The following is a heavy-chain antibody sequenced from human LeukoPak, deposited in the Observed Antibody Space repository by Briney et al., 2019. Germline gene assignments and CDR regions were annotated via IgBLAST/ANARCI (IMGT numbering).Heavy chain of an antibody. Sequence: GGSLRLFCAASGFTFSSYGMHWVRQAPVKGLEWVAVIWYDGSNKYYADSVKGRFTISRDNSKNTLYLQMNSLRAEDTAVYYCAKRPVLRYFDWLSPLDYWGQGTLVTVSS. J-gene: IGHJ4*02. V-gene: IGHV3-33*06. D-gene: IGHD3-9*01. CDR2: IWYDGSNK. CDR1: GFTFSSYG. CDR3: AKRPVLRYFDWLSPLDY.